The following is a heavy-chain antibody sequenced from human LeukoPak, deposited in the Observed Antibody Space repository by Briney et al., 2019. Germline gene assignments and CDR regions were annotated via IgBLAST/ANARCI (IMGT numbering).Heavy chain of an antibody. CDR2: FDPEDGET. CDR1: GYTLTELS. D-gene: IGHD3-22*01. CDR3: KAGSSGYYYDHY. J-gene: IGHJ4*02. V-gene: IGHV1-24*01. Sequence: SVKVSCKVSGYTLTELSMHWVRQAPGKGLEWMGGFDPEDGETIYAQKFQGRVTMTEDTSTDTAYMELSSLRSEDTAVYYCKAGSSGYYYDHYWGQGTLVTVSS.